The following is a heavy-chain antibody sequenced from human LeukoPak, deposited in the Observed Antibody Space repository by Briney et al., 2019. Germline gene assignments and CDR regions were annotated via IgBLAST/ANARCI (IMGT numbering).Heavy chain of an antibody. D-gene: IGHD3-9*01. V-gene: IGHV1-18*01. J-gene: IGHJ3*02. CDR1: GYTFTSYG. CDR3: ATDLRYYDILTGYHAPNAFDI. Sequence: GASVKVSCKASGYTFTSYGISWVRQAPGQGLEWMGWISTYNSNTNFAQKLQGGVTMTTDTSTSTAYMELRSLRSDDTAVYYCATDLRYYDILTGYHAPNAFDIWGQGTMVTVSS. CDR2: ISTYNSNT.